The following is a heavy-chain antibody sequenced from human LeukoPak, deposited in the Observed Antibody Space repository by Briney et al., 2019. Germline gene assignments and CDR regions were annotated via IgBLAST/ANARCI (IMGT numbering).Heavy chain of an antibody. Sequence: SETLSLTCTVSGGSISSSSYYWGWFRQPPGKGLEWIGNIYYSGSTYYNPSLKSRVTISVDTSKNQFSLKLSSVTAADTAVYYCARSRRKGPVSLSFDYWGQGTLVTVSS. CDR1: GGSISSSSYY. V-gene: IGHV4-39*07. CDR3: ARSRRKGPVSLSFDY. J-gene: IGHJ4*02. D-gene: IGHD3-16*01. CDR2: IYYSGST.